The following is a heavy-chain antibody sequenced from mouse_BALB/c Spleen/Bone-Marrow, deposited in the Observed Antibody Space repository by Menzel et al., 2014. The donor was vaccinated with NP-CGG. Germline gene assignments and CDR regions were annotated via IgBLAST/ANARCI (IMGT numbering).Heavy chain of an antibody. CDR2: IYPGSGST. J-gene: IGHJ4*01. Sequence: SGSELVRPGASVKLSCKASGYTFTSYWMHWVKQRPGQGLEWIGNIYPGSGSTNYDEKFKTKATLIVDTSSSTAYMQLSSLTSEDSAVYYCTRSPITTVVAETMDYWGQGTSVTVSS. CDR1: GYTFTSYW. V-gene: IGHV1S22*01. D-gene: IGHD1-1*01. CDR3: TRSPITTVVAETMDY.